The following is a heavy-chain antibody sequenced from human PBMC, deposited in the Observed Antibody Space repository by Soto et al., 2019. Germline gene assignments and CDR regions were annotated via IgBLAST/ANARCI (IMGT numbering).Heavy chain of an antibody. D-gene: IGHD2-2*01. V-gene: IGHV4-39*01. CDR3: ARHRDIVVVPAAIDY. CDR2: IYYSGST. CDR1: GCSISSSSYY. J-gene: IGHJ4*02. Sequence: PSETRSLTCTVSGCSISSSSYYWVWIRQPPGKGLEWIGSIYYSGSTYYNPSLKSRVTISVDTSKNQFSLKLSSVTAADTAVYYCARHRDIVVVPAAIDYWGQGTLVTVSS.